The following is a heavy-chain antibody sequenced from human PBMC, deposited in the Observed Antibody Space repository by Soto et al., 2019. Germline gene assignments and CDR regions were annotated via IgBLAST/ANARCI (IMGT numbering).Heavy chain of an antibody. D-gene: IGHD6-13*01. CDR1: GFTFSSYS. Sequence: GVSLRLSCAASGFTFSSYSMNWVRQAPGKGLEWVSSISSSSSYIYYADSVKGRFTISRVNAKNSLYLQMNSLRAEDTAVYYCARDPVRIAAAGTWFDPWGQGTLVTVSS. V-gene: IGHV3-21*01. J-gene: IGHJ5*02. CDR3: ARDPVRIAAAGTWFDP. CDR2: ISSSSSYI.